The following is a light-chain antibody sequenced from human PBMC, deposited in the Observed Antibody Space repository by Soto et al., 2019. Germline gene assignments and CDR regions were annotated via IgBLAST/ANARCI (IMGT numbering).Light chain of an antibody. V-gene: IGKV3-20*01. CDR1: QSVSNNY. Sequence: EIFLTQSPGALTLSPWERATLSCRASQSVSNNYLAWYQQKPGQAPRLLIYGAFSRATGIPDRFSGGGSGTDFTLTISRLEPEDFAVYYCQQYGSSPLTFGGGSEADI. CDR3: QQYGSSPLT. J-gene: IGKJ4*01. CDR2: GAF.